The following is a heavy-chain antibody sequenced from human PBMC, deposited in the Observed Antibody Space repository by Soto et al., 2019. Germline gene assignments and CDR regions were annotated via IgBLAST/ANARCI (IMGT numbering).Heavy chain of an antibody. CDR1: GFTFSSYW. J-gene: IGHJ3*01. CDR2: IKFDGSST. CDR3: ARGVPNHCGFDV. V-gene: IGHV3-74*01. D-gene: IGHD1-1*01. Sequence: EAQLVESGEGLVQPGGSRRLSCAASGFTFSSYWMHWVRQAPGKGLVWVSRIKFDGSSTNYADSVKGRFTISRDNAKNTLYLEMNSLRAEDTAVYYCARGVPNHCGFDVWGQGTMVTVSS.